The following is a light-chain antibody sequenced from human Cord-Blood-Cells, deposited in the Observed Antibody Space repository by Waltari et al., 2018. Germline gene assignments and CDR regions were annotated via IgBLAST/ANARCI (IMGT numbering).Light chain of an antibody. CDR1: SSDVGSSNL. CDR3: CSYAGSSTV. Sequence: QSALTQPASVSGSPGQSITISCPGTSSDVGSSNLVSWYQQHPGKAPKLMIYEGSKRPSGVSNRFSGSKSGNTASLTISGLQAEDEADYYCCSYAGSSTVFGGGTKLTVL. V-gene: IGLV2-23*01. J-gene: IGLJ3*02. CDR2: EGS.